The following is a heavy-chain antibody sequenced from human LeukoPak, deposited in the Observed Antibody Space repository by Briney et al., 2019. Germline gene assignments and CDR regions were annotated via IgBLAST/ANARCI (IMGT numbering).Heavy chain of an antibody. CDR3: TTDVAGDVLYDY. J-gene: IGHJ4*02. Sequence: GGSLRLSCAASGFTFRNAWMSWVRQAPGKGLEWVGRIKSKTDGGTTDYAPPVTGRFSISTDDSKNTLYLLMNRLKTDDTAVYSCTTDVAGDVLYDYWGQGNLVTVSS. CDR2: IKSKTDGGTT. CDR1: GFTFRNAW. D-gene: IGHD3-10*01. V-gene: IGHV3-15*01.